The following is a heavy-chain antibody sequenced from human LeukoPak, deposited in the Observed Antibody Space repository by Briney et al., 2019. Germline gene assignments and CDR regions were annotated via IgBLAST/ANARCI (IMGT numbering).Heavy chain of an antibody. V-gene: IGHV1-69*13. D-gene: IGHD3-22*01. CDR3: ARVFYDSSGYYYYAFDI. CDR1: GGTFSSYA. Sequence: SVKVSCKASGGTFSSYAISWVRQAPGQGLELMGGIIPIFGTANYAQKFQGRVTITADESTSTAYMELSSLRSEDTAVYYCARVFYDSSGYYYYAFDIWGQGTMVTVSS. CDR2: IIPIFGTA. J-gene: IGHJ3*02.